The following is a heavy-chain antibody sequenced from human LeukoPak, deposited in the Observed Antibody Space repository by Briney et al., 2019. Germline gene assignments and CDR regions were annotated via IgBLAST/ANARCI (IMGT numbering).Heavy chain of an antibody. V-gene: IGHV4-61*01. CDR2: IYHSGST. Sequence: SETLSLTCTVSGGSISTISSGTYYWSWIRQPPGKGLEWIGYIYHSGSTNYNPSLKSRVTISVDTSKNQFSLKVTSVTAADTAVYYCARPSAGSWYYFNFWGQGTLVTVSS. CDR1: GGSISTISSGTYY. J-gene: IGHJ4*02. D-gene: IGHD6-13*01. CDR3: ARPSAGSWYYFNF.